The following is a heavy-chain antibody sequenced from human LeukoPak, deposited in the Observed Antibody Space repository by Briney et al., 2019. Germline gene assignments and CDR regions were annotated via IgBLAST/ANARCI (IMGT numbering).Heavy chain of an antibody. J-gene: IGHJ4*02. Sequence: ASVTVSCKASGYTFTSYGISWVRQAPGQGLEWMGWISAYNGNTDYAQKLQGRVTMTTDTSTSTAYMELRSLRSDDTAVYYCARDCHDTYYYDSSGYYSYFDYWGQGTLVTVSS. CDR2: ISAYNGNT. CDR1: GYTFTSYG. D-gene: IGHD3-22*01. CDR3: ARDCHDTYYYDSSGYYSYFDY. V-gene: IGHV1-18*01.